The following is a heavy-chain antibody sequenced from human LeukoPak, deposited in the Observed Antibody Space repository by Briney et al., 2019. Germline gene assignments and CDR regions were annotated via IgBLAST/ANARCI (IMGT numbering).Heavy chain of an antibody. CDR2: IYSGTT. CDR3: ARRAGAYSHPYDY. CDR1: GFTVSSNS. Sequence: PGGSLRLSRTVSGFTVSSNSMSWVRQAPGKGLEWVSFIYSGTTHCSDSVKGRFTISRDNSKNTLYLQMNSLRAEDTAVYYCARRAGAYSHPYDYWGQGTLVTVSS. V-gene: IGHV3-53*01. J-gene: IGHJ4*02. D-gene: IGHD4/OR15-4a*01.